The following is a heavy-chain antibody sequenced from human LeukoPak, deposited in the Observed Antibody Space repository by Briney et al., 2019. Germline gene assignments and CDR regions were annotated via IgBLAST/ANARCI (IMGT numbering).Heavy chain of an antibody. V-gene: IGHV3-73*01. CDR3: TRLGSSSWNHYYYMDV. CDR2: IRSKANSYAT. D-gene: IGHD6-13*01. CDR1: GFTFSSYG. Sequence: GGSLRLSCAASGFTFSSYGMHWVRQASGKGLEWVGCIRSKANSYATAYAASVKGRFTISRDDSKNTAYLQMNGLKTEDTAVYYCTRLGSSSWNHYYYMDVWGKGTTVTVSS. J-gene: IGHJ6*03.